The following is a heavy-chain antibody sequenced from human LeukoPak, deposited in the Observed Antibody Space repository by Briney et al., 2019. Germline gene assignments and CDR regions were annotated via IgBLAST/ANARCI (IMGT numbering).Heavy chain of an antibody. CDR3: ARAKLVDTAMVTLLY. J-gene: IGHJ4*02. Sequence: SVKVSCKASGGTFSSYAISWVRQAPGQGLEWMGRIIPILGIANYAQKFQSRVTITADKSTSTAYMEPSSLRSEDTAVYYCARAKLVDTAMVTLLYWGQGTLVTVSS. CDR1: GGTFSSYA. D-gene: IGHD5-18*01. CDR2: IIPILGIA. V-gene: IGHV1-69*04.